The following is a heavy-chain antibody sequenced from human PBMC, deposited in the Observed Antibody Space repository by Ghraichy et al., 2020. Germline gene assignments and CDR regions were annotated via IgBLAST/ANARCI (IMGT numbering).Heavy chain of an antibody. Sequence: LSLTCAASGFTVSSNYMSWVRQAPGKGLEWVSVIYSGGSKYYAYSVKGRFTISRDNSKNTLYLQMNSLRAEDTAVYYCARVVGWPSPNWFDPWGQGTLVPVSS. V-gene: IGHV3-53*01. CDR2: IYSGGSK. CDR1: GFTVSSNY. CDR3: ARVVGWPSPNWFDP. J-gene: IGHJ5*02. D-gene: IGHD2-2*01.